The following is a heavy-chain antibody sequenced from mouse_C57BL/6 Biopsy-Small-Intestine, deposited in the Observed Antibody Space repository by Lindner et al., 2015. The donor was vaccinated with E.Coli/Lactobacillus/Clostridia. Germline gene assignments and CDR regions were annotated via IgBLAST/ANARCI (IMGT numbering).Heavy chain of an antibody. CDR1: GFIFSDCG. CDR2: ISSGSSTI. CDR3: ARPEGNWFAN. Sequence: EVQLQESGGGLVKPGGSLKLSCAASGFIFSDCGMHWVRQAPEKGLEWVAYISSGSSTIYYADTMKGRFTISRDNAKNTLFLQMTSLRSEDTAMYYCARPEGNWFANWGQGTLVTVSA. V-gene: IGHV5-17*01. D-gene: IGHD2-1*01. J-gene: IGHJ3*01.